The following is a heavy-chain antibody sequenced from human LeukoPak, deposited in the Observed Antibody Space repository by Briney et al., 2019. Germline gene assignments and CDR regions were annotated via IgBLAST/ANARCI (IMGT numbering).Heavy chain of an antibody. V-gene: IGHV3-74*01. J-gene: IGHJ4*02. D-gene: IGHD6-13*01. CDR1: GFAFNTYW. Sequence: GGSLRLSCAASGFAFNTYWMHWVRQAPGKGLVWVSRIYGDGSSTSYADSVKGRFTISRDNAKNTLYLQMNSLRAEDTAVYYCARDRGYSFDYWGQGTLLTVSS. CDR3: ARDRGYSFDY. CDR2: IYGDGSST.